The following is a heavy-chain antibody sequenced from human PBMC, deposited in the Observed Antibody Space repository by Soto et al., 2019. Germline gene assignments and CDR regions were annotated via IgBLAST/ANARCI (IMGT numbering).Heavy chain of an antibody. CDR3: VRRHGLTVDAYY. D-gene: IGHD2-21*02. CDR1: CGSISSGGYY. Sequence: SETLSLTCTVSCGSISSGGYYWSWIRQHPGKGLEWIGYIYYSGSTYYNPSLKSRVTMSVDTSKNQFSLNLSSVTAADTAVYYCVRRHGLTVDAYYWGQGTLVTVSS. V-gene: IGHV4-31*03. J-gene: IGHJ4*02. CDR2: IYYSGST.